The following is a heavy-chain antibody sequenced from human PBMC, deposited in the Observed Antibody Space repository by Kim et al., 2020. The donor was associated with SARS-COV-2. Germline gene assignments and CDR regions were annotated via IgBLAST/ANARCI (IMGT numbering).Heavy chain of an antibody. CDR3: ARALRGNYYYGMDV. CDR2: ISYDGSNK. D-gene: IGHD4-17*01. V-gene: IGHV3-30*04. Sequence: GGSLRLSCAASGFTFSSYAMHWVRQAPGKGLEWVAVISYDGSNKYYADSVKGRFTISRDNSKNTPYLQMNSLRAEDTAVYYCARALRGNYYYGMDVWGQG. J-gene: IGHJ6*02. CDR1: GFTFSSYA.